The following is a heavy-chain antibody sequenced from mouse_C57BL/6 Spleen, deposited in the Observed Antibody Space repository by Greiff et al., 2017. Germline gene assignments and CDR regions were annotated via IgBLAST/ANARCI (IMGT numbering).Heavy chain of an antibody. CDR2: ISSGGSYT. J-gene: IGHJ3*01. Sequence: EVKLVESGGDLVKPGGSLKLSCAASGFTFSSYGMSWVRQTPDKRLEWVATISSGGSYTYYPDSVKGRFTISRDNAKNTLYLQMSSLKSEDTAMYYGARHRDDYDAWFAYWGQGTLVTVSA. V-gene: IGHV5-6*01. CDR1: GFTFSSYG. CDR3: ARHRDDYDAWFAY. D-gene: IGHD2-4*01.